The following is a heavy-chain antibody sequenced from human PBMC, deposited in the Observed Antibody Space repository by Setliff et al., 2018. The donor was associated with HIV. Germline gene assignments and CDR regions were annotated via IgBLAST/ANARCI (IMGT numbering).Heavy chain of an antibody. CDR1: GGSFTQYY. CDR3: VIFYIVTPVDVRDY. V-gene: IGHV4-34*01. J-gene: IGHJ4*02. D-gene: IGHD2-21*01. CDR2: MSHSGST. Sequence: SEPLSLTCAVYGGSFTQYYWYWNRHPPGKGLEWIGEMSHSGSTKYNPSLKSRVTISGDTSKNQFSLNVNSVTAADTAVYYCVIFYIVTPVDVRDYWGPGSLVTVSS.